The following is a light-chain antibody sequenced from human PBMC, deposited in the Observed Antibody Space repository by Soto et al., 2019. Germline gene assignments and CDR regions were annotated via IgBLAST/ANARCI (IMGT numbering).Light chain of an antibody. V-gene: IGLV2-23*02. Sequence: QSALTQPASVSGSPGQTITISCTGTNSDLGNYNLVSWYQQHPGKAPKLIIYEAFQRPSGISSRFSGSKSGNTASLTISGLQAEDEADYFCCSYSEISPFVIFGGGTKLTVL. J-gene: IGLJ2*01. CDR2: EAF. CDR3: CSYSEISPFVI. CDR1: NSDLGNYNL.